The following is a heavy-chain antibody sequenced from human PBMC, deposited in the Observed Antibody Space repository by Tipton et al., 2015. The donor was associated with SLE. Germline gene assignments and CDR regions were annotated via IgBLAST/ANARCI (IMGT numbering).Heavy chain of an antibody. CDR2: INHSGST. V-gene: IGHV4-34*01. CDR1: GGSFSGYY. D-gene: IGHD3-22*01. CDR3: ARATYYYDSSGYTLFDY. J-gene: IGHJ4*02. Sequence: TLSLTCAVYGGSFSGYYWSWIRQPPGKGLEWIGEINHSGSTNYNPSLKSRVTISVDTSKNQFSLKLSSVTAADTAVYYCARATYYYDSSGYTLFDYWGQGTLVTVSS.